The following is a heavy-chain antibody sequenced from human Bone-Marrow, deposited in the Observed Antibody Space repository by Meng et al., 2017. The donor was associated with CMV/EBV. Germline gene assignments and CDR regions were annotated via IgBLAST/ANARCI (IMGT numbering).Heavy chain of an antibody. CDR2: IYYSGST. CDR3: AGRGITGTAKNGYNWFDP. D-gene: IGHD1-7*01. CDR1: GGSISSSSYY. J-gene: IGHJ5*02. Sequence: SETLSLTCTVSGGSISSSSYYWGWIRQPPVKGLEWIGSIYYSGSTYYNPSLKSRVTISVDTSKNQFSLKLSSVTAADTAVYYCAGRGITGTAKNGYNWFDPWGQGTLVTVSS. V-gene: IGHV4-39*01.